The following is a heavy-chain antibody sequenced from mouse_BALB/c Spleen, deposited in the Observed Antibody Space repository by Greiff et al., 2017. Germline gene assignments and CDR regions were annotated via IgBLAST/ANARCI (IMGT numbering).Heavy chain of an antibody. CDR1: GFTFSSFG. CDR2: ISSGSSTI. CDR3: ARSYGNYGTDY. J-gene: IGHJ2*01. V-gene: IGHV5-17*02. D-gene: IGHD2-1*01. Sequence: EVKLVESGGGLVQPGGSRKLSCAASGFTFSSFGMHWVRQAPEKGLEWVAYISSGSSTIYYADTVKGRFTISRDNPKNTLFLQMTSLRSEDTAMYYCARSYGNYGTDYWGQGTTLTVSS.